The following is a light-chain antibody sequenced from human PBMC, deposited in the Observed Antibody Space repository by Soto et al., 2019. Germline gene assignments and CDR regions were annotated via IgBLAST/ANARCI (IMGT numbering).Light chain of an antibody. CDR1: SSDVGAFNY. V-gene: IGLV2-14*03. J-gene: IGLJ1*01. Sequence: QSALTQPASVTGSPGQSITISCTGTSSDVGAFNYVSWYQQHPAKAPKVMIYDFSNRPSGISYRFSGSKSGNTASLTISGLQAEDEADYYCVSYTTSNTYVLGTGTKLTVL. CDR2: DFS. CDR3: VSYTTSNTYV.